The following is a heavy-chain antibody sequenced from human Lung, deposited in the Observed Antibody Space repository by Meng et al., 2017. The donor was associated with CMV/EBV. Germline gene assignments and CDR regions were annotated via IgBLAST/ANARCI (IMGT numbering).Heavy chain of an antibody. V-gene: IGHV3-23*01. CDR1: GFTFSTYA. J-gene: IGHJ5*02. D-gene: IGHD2-2*01. CDR3: AKAGGYCTGASCYPNWFDP. Sequence: SCAASGFTFSTYAMSWVRQAPGKRLEWLSAITGSGDDTYYADSVRGRFTISRDNSKNTLSLQMNSLRAEDTALYYCAKAGGYCTGASCYPNWFDPWXLGAXVNGAS. CDR2: ITGSGDDT.